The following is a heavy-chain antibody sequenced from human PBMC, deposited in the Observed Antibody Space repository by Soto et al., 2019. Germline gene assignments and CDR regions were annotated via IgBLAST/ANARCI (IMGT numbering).Heavy chain of an antibody. Sequence: EVQLVESGGGLVKPGGSLRLSCAASGFTFSNAWMNWVRQAPGKGLEWVGRIKSKTDGGTTDYAAPVKGRFTISRDDSKNTLYLQMNSLKTEDTAVYYCTTDVFCDYVWGSYRYNFDYWGQGTLVTVSS. J-gene: IGHJ4*02. CDR2: IKSKTDGGTT. CDR3: TTDVFCDYVWGSYRYNFDY. D-gene: IGHD3-16*02. V-gene: IGHV3-15*07. CDR1: GFTFSNAW.